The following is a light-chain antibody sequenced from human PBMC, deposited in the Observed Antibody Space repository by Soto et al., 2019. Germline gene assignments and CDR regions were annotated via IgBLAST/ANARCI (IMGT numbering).Light chain of an antibody. CDR2: GAS. V-gene: IGKV1-27*01. CDR1: QGISNY. Sequence: DVQMTQSPSSLSASVGDRVTITCRASQGISNYLIWYQQKPGKVPKVLIYGASTLQSGVPSRFSGSGSGTDFTLTISSLQPEDGATYYCQKYNSAPPTFGGGTKVEIK. CDR3: QKYNSAPPT. J-gene: IGKJ4*01.